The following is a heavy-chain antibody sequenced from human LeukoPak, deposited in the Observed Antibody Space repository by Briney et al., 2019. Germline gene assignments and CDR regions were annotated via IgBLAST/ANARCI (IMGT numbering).Heavy chain of an antibody. CDR1: GFTFSSYS. Sequence: GGSLRLSCAASGFTFSSYSINWVRQAPGKGLEWVSGFFTGGRTYYADSVKGRFTMSRDNSKNTLFLEMNTLRADDTAIYYCARAYCTSANCYGPYYYYGMDVWGQGTPVTVSS. CDR2: FFTGGRT. CDR3: ARAYCTSANCYGPYYYYGMDV. V-gene: IGHV3-53*01. D-gene: IGHD2-2*01. J-gene: IGHJ6*02.